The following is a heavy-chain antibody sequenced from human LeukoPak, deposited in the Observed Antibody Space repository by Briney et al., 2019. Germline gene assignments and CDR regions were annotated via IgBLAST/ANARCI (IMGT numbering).Heavy chain of an antibody. CDR1: GGSISSYY. Sequence: SETLSLTCTVSGGSISSYYWSWIRQPPGKGLEWIGYIYYSGSTNYNPSLKSRVTISVDTSKNQFSLKLSSVTAADTAVYYCARLPILSTAPFYYYYYGMDGWGQGTTVTGSS. V-gene: IGHV4-59*08. D-gene: IGHD2-21*01. CDR3: ARLPILSTAPFYYYYYGMDG. J-gene: IGHJ6*02. CDR2: IYYSGST.